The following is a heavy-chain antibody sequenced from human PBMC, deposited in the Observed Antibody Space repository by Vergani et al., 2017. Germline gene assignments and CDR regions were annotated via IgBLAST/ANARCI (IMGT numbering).Heavy chain of an antibody. D-gene: IGHD6-13*01. J-gene: IGHJ4*02. CDR3: ARVPGYSISWSYNE. Sequence: QVQLVQSGAAVKKPGASVKVSCKASGYTFTGYYMHWVRQAPGQVLELLGWINPNSGGTNYAQKFQGRVTMTRDTSISTAYVEMSRLRSDDTAVYYCARVPGYSISWSYNEWGQGTLVTVSS. CDR1: GYTFTGYY. V-gene: IGHV1-2*02. CDR2: INPNSGGT.